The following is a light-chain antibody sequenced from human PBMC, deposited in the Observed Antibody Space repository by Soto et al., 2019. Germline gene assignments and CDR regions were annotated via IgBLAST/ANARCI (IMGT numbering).Light chain of an antibody. V-gene: IGKV3-20*01. CDR1: QSISGTY. J-gene: IGKJ3*01. Sequence: EIVLTQSPGTLSLSPGERASLSCRASQSISGTYLGWYQQKSGQAPRLLISGASSRATGIPDRFSGSGSGAEFTLTISRLEPEDFALYFCQQYGSSPFTFGPGTQVDIK. CDR2: GAS. CDR3: QQYGSSPFT.